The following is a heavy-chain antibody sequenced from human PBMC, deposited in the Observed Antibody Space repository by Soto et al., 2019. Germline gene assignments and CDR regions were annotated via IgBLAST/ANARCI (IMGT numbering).Heavy chain of an antibody. V-gene: IGHV1-18*01. Sequence: ASVKVSCKASGYTFTTYALTWVRHDPGQGLEWMGWITVYNGNTNYAQKLQGRVTLTTDTSTSTAYMELRSLRSDDTAVYYCARDRGGGGDYAPYDYWGQGTQVTVSS. CDR1: GYTFTTYA. J-gene: IGHJ4*02. CDR2: ITVYNGNT. D-gene: IGHD4-17*01. CDR3: ARDRGGGGDYAPYDY.